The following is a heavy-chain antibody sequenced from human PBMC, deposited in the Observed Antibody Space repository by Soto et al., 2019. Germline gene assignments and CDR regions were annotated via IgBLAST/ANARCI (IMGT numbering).Heavy chain of an antibody. V-gene: IGHV1-69*12. CDR1: GGTFSSYA. CDR3: ASHSSLRGYCISTSCSGYYYGMDV. D-gene: IGHD2-2*01. J-gene: IGHJ6*02. CDR2: IIPIFGTA. Sequence: QVQLVQSGAEVKKPGSSVKVSCKASGGTFSSYAISWVRQAPGQGLEWVGGIIPIFGTADYEQKFQGRVTIPADESTSSAYMELSSLRSEDTAVYYCASHSSLRGYCISTSCSGYYYGMDVWGQGTTVTVSS.